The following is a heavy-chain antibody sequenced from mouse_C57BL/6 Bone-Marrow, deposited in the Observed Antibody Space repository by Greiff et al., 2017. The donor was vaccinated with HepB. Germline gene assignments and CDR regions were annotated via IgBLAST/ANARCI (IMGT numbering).Heavy chain of an antibody. J-gene: IGHJ4*01. V-gene: IGHV1-42*01. CDR3: ASSRGYAMDY. D-gene: IGHD6-1*01. CDR2: INPSTGGT. CDR1: GYSFTGYY. Sequence: VQLQQSGPELVKPGASVKISCKASGYSFTGYYMNWVKQSPEKNLEWIGEINPSTGGTTYNQKFKAKATLTVDKSSSTAYMQLKSLTSEDSAVYYCASSRGYAMDYWGQGTSVTVSS.